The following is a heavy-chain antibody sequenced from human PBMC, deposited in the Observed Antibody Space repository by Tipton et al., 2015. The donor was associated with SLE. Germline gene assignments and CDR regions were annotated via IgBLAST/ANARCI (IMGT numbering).Heavy chain of an antibody. CDR3: ARYRRYYDSSGYYARFDY. CDR1: GFTFSSYE. V-gene: IGHV3-48*03. J-gene: IGHJ4*02. Sequence: GSLRLSCAASGFTFSSYEMNWVRQAPGKGLEWVSYISSSGSTIYYADSVKGRFTISRDNAKNSLYLQMNSLRAEDTAVYYCARYRRYYDSSGYYARFDYWGQGTLVTVSS. D-gene: IGHD3-22*01. CDR2: ISSSGSTI.